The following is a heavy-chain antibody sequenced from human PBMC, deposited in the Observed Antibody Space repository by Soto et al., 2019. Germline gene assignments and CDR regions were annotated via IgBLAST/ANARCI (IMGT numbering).Heavy chain of an antibody. CDR2: IYYSGST. J-gene: IGHJ6*02. CDR3: ARPLYSYGPMDV. V-gene: IGHV4-4*02. CDR1: GASISSSNW. Sequence: SETLSLTCGVSGASISSSNWWTWVRQPPGKGLEWIGYIYYSGSTNYNPSLKSRVTISVDTSKNQFSLKLSSVTAADTAVYYCARPLYSYGPMDVWGQGTTVTVSS. D-gene: IGHD5-18*01.